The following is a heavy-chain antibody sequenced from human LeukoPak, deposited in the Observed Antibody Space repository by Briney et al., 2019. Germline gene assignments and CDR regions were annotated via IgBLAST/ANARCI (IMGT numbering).Heavy chain of an antibody. Sequence: GGSLRLSCAASGFTFSSYSMNWVRQAPGKGLEWVSSISSSGGYIYYADSVKGRFTISRDNAKNSLYLQINSLRADDTAVYYCARGGCSSTSCYRINYFDYWGQGTLVTVSS. CDR3: ARGGCSSTSCYRINYFDY. CDR2: ISSSGGYI. CDR1: GFTFSSYS. J-gene: IGHJ4*02. D-gene: IGHD2-2*01. V-gene: IGHV3-21*04.